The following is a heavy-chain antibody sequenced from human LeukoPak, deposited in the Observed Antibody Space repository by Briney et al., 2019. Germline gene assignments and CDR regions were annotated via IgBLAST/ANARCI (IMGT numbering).Heavy chain of an antibody. CDR3: ARSNNRDDSSSLRWFRYYGMDV. Sequence: SATLSLTCTVSGGSISSYYWTWIRQPPGKGLEWIGYVSYSGTTKYNPSLKSRVTMSVDMSKNRLSLRLTSVTAADTAVYYCARSNNRDDSSSLRWFRYYGMDVWGQGTAVTVSS. D-gene: IGHD4-23*01. V-gene: IGHV4-59*01. J-gene: IGHJ6*02. CDR1: GGSISSYY. CDR2: VSYSGTT.